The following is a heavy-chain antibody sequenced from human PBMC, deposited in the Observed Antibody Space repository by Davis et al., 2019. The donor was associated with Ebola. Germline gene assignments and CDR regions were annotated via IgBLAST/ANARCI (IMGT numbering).Heavy chain of an antibody. V-gene: IGHV3-30-3*01. CDR3: AKGELLWFKELLGDY. CDR1: GFTFSSYA. Sequence: GESLKISCAASGFTFSSYAMHWVRQAPGKGLEWVAVISYDGSNKYYADSVKGRFTISRDNSKNTLYLQMNSLRAEDTAVYYCAKGELLWFKELLGDYWGQGTLVTVSS. J-gene: IGHJ4*02. D-gene: IGHD3-10*01. CDR2: ISYDGSNK.